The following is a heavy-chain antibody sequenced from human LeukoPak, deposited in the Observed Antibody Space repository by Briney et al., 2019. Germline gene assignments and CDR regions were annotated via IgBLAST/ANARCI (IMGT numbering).Heavy chain of an antibody. CDR2: ISWNSGSI. CDR1: GFTFDDYA. V-gene: IGHV3-9*01. J-gene: IGHJ3*02. CDR3: AKDETLAGGAFDI. Sequence: GGSLRLSCAASGFTFDDYAMHWVRQAPGKGLEWVSGISWNSGSIGYADSVKGRFTISRDNAKNSLYLQMNSLGAEDTALYYCAKDETLAGGAFDIWGQGTMVTVSS. D-gene: IGHD7-27*01.